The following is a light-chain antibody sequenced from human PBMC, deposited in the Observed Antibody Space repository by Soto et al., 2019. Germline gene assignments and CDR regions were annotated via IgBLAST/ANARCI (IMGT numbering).Light chain of an antibody. CDR1: SSDVGSYNL. Sequence: SLLTQPASVYGSPGQSITISCPGTSSDVGSYNLVSWYQQHPGKAPKLMIYEGSKRPSGVSNRFSGSKSGNTASLTISGLQAEDEADYYCCSYAGSSTFHYVFGTGTKVTVL. J-gene: IGLJ1*01. V-gene: IGLV2-23*01. CDR2: EGS. CDR3: CSYAGSSTFHYV.